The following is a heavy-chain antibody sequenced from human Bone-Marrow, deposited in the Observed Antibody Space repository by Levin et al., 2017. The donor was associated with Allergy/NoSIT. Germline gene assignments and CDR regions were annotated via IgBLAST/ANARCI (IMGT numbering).Heavy chain of an antibody. D-gene: IGHD6-6*01. V-gene: IGHV3-11*01. J-gene: IGHJ6*02. CDR1: GFTFSDYY. CDR3: ARDFAKLYSSSSLDYYYGMDV. CDR2: ISSSGSTI. Sequence: GESLKISCAASGFTFSDYYMSWIRQAPGKGLEWVSYISSSGSTIYYADSVKGRFTISRDNAKNSLYLQMNSLRAEDTAVYYCARDFAKLYSSSSLDYYYGMDVWGQGTTVTVSS.